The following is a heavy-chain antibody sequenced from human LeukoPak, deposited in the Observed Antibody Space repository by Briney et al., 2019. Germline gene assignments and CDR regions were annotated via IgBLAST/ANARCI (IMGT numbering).Heavy chain of an antibody. Sequence: PSEALSLTCAVYGGSFSGYYWSWIRRPPGKGLEWIGELNHSGTTNYNPSLKSRVTISVDTSKNQFSLKLSSVTAADTAVYYCASVSLGYCSSTSCRSGGYWGQGTLVTVSS. CDR1: GGSFSGYY. CDR3: ASVSLGYCSSTSCRSGGY. CDR2: LNHSGTT. V-gene: IGHV4-34*01. D-gene: IGHD2-2*01. J-gene: IGHJ4*02.